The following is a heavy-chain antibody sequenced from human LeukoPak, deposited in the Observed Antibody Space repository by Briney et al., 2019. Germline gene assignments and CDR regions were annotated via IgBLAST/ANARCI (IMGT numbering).Heavy chain of an antibody. J-gene: IGHJ4*02. CDR3: ARGYYDSSGYGPY. CDR1: GFTVSSNY. D-gene: IGHD3-22*01. CDR2: IYSGGST. V-gene: IGHV3-53*01. Sequence: PGGSLSLSCAASGFTVSSNYMSWVRQAPGKGLEWVSVIYSGGSTYYADSVKGRFTISRDNSKNTLYLQMNSLRAEDTAVYYCARGYYDSSGYGPYWGQGTLVTVSS.